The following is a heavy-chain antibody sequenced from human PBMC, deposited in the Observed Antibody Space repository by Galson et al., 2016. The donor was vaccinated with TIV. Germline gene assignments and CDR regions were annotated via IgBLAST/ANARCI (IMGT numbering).Heavy chain of an antibody. D-gene: IGHD2-2*03. V-gene: IGHV1-2*05. CDR1: GYTFSHYY. Sequence: SVKVSCKASGYTFSHYYLHWVRQAPGQGLEWMGRINPKNGATDYALKFQGRVTMTRDTSISIAYMELSSLRSDDTVVYYCARERGTGYCDESSCDGYCGMDVWGQGTTVTVSS. CDR3: ARERGTGYCDESSCDGYCGMDV. CDR2: INPKNGAT. J-gene: IGHJ6*02.